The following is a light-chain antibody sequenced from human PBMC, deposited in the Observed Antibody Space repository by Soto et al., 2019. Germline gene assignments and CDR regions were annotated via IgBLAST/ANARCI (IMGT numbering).Light chain of an antibody. CDR1: QRLSSNY. V-gene: IGKV3-20*01. J-gene: IGKJ2*01. CDR3: QQYTRSRYI. Sequence: EIVLTQSPGTLSLSPGDRVTLSCRASQRLSSNYLAWYQQKPGQAPSLLIDATSSRATGIPDRFSGSESGTDFTLTISRLEPDDFAVYYCQQYTRSRYIFGQGTKLEIK. CDR2: ATS.